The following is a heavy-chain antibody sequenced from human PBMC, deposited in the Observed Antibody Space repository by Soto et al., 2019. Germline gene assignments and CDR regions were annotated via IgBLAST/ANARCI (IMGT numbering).Heavy chain of an antibody. V-gene: IGHV3-30*18. CDR1: GFTFSSYG. CDR3: AKGAYEGFGELLFSDAFDI. CDR2: ISYDGSNK. J-gene: IGHJ3*02. D-gene: IGHD3-10*01. Sequence: GGSLRLSCAASGFTFSSYGMHWVRQAPGKGLEWVAVISYDGSNKYYADSVKGRFTISRDNSKNTLYLQMNSLRAEDTAVYYCAKGAYEGFGELLFSDAFDIWGQGTMVTVSS.